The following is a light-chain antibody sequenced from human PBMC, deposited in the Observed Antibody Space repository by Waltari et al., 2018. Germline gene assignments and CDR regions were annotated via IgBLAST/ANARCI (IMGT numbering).Light chain of an antibody. CDR3: QQSYITPIT. CDR2: DAS. CDR1: QSISSY. Sequence: DIQMTQSPSSLSAYVGDRVTITCRASQSISSYLNWYQQKPGKAPNLLIYDASRLQSGVPSRFSGSGSGTDFTLTISSLQPEDFATYSCQQSYITPITFGQGTRLDIK. V-gene: IGKV1-39*01. J-gene: IGKJ5*01.